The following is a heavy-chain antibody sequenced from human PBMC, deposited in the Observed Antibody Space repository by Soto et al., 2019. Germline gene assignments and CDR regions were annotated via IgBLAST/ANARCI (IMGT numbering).Heavy chain of an antibody. CDR2: INSDGSST. D-gene: IGHD6-19*01. CDR3: AREDSSGWYGYYGRDV. Sequence: EVQLVESGGGLVQPGGSRRLSCAASGFTFSSYWMHWVRQAPGKGLVWVSRINSDGSSTSYADSVKGRFTISRDNAKNTLYLHMNSLRAEDTAVYYCAREDSSGWYGYYGRDVWGQGTTVTVSS. J-gene: IGHJ6*02. V-gene: IGHV3-74*01. CDR1: GFTFSSYW.